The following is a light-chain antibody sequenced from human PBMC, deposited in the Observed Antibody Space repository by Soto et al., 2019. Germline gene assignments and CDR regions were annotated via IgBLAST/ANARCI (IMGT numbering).Light chain of an antibody. CDR2: GAS. CDR3: QQYGSSPQCT. CDR1: QSVSSN. Sequence: EIVMTQSPATLSVSPGERATLSCRASQSVSSNLAWYQQKPGQAPRLLIYGASTRATGIPARFSGSGSGTEFTLTISSLQSEDFAVYYCQQYGSSPQCTFGQGTKVDIK. J-gene: IGKJ2*02. V-gene: IGKV3-15*01.